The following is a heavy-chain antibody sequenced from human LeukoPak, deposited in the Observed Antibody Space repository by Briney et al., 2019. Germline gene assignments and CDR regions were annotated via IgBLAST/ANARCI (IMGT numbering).Heavy chain of an antibody. CDR1: GGTFSSYA. J-gene: IGHJ6*02. Sequence: ASVKVSCKASGGTFSSYAISWVRQAPGQGLEWMGGIIPIFGTANYAQKFQGRVTITADESTSTAYMELSSLRSEDTAVYYCARSECSSMVYYYGMDVWGQGTTVTVSS. CDR2: IIPIFGTA. CDR3: ARSECSSMVYYYGMDV. V-gene: IGHV1-69*13. D-gene: IGHD2-2*01.